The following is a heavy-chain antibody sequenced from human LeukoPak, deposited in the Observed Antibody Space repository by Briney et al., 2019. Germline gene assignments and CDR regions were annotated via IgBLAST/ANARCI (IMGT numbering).Heavy chain of an antibody. V-gene: IGHV3-21*01. CDR1: KFTFSDYS. Sequence: GGSLRLSCAASKFTFSDYSMSWVRQAPGKGLEWVSSISSIRNYIYYADSVKGRFTVSRDNAKNSLYLQMNSLRAKDTAVYYCARGPGSSSWYLTVEGGYYFDYWGQGTLVTVSS. D-gene: IGHD6-13*01. J-gene: IGHJ4*02. CDR2: ISSIRNYI. CDR3: ARGPGSSSWYLTVEGGYYFDY.